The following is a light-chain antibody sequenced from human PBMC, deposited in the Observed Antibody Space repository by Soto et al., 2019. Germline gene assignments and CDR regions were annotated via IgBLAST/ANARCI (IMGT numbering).Light chain of an antibody. CDR2: EVN. CDR3: SSYTTIKTVV. Sequence: QSALTQPPSASGSPGQSVAISCTGTSSDVGGYNYVSWYQQHPGKAPKLMIYEVNKRPSGVPDRFSGSKSGNTASLTVSGLQAEDEADYHCSSYTTIKTVVFGGGTKVTVL. V-gene: IGLV2-8*01. CDR1: SSDVGGYNY. J-gene: IGLJ2*01.